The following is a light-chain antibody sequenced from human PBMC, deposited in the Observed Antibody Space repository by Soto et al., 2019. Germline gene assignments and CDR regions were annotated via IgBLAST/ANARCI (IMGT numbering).Light chain of an antibody. J-gene: IGLJ2*01. CDR1: SSNIGAGYD. CDR3: QSYDSGLSGPHVV. Sequence: QSVLTQPPSVSGAPGQRVTISCTGSSSNIGAGYDVHWYQQLPGTAPKLLIYGNSNRPSGVPDRFSGSKSGTSASLAITGLQAEDEADYYCQSYDSGLSGPHVVFGGGTKDTVL. CDR2: GNS. V-gene: IGLV1-40*01.